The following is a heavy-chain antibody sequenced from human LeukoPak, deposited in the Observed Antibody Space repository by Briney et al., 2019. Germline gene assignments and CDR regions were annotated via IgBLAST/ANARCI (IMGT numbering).Heavy chain of an antibody. J-gene: IGHJ5*02. V-gene: IGHV4-59*01. D-gene: IGHD3-10*01. CDR2: IYYSGST. Sequence: SETLSLTCTVSGGSISSYYWSWIRQPPGEGLEWIGYIYYSGSTNYNPSLKSRVTISVDTSKNQFSLKLSSVTAADTAVYYCARDPYGSGSYVFDPWGQGTLVTVSS. CDR1: GGSISSYY. CDR3: ARDPYGSGSYVFDP.